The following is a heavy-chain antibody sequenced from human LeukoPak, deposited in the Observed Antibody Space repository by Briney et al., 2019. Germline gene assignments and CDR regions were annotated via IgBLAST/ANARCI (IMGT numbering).Heavy chain of an antibody. CDR1: GGSISSYY. V-gene: IGHV4-59*12. CDR2: IYYSGST. D-gene: IGHD6-13*01. Sequence: SETLSLTCTVSGGSISSYYWSWIRQPPGKGLEWIGYIYYSGSTNYNPSLKSRVTISVDTSKNQFSLKLTSVTAADTAVYYCARAPRAAAGLDYWGQGTLVIVSS. J-gene: IGHJ4*02. CDR3: ARAPRAAAGLDY.